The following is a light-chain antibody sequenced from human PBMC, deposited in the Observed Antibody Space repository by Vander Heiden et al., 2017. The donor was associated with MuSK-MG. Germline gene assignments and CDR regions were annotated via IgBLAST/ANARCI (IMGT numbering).Light chain of an antibody. J-gene: IGKJ5*01. V-gene: IGKV2-28*01. CDR2: LTS. Sequence: DIVMTQSPLSLPVTPGEPASISCRSSQSLLHTNGYNYLSWYLQKPGQSPQLLIYLTSSRVSGVPARFSGSGSGTDFTLKISRVEADDVGVYYCRQPLQIPLTFGQGTRLEIK. CDR1: QSLLHTNGYNY. CDR3: RQPLQIPLT.